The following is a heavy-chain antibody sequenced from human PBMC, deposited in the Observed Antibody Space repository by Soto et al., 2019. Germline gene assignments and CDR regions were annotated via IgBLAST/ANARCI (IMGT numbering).Heavy chain of an antibody. D-gene: IGHD2-15*01. J-gene: IGHJ4*02. CDR1: GSSISSGSYY. V-gene: IGHV4-31*03. Sequence: SETLSLTCTVSGSSISSGSYYWSWIRQHPGKGLEWIGYIYHSGSTYYNPSLKSRATISLDTSKNQFSLKLSSVTAADTAVYYCARDYMAVVDWGQGTLVTVSS. CDR3: ARDYMAVVD. CDR2: IYHSGST.